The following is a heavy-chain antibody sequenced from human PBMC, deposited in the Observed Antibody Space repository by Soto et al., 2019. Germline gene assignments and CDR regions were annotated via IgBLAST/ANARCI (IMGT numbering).Heavy chain of an antibody. CDR1: GYTFTSYY. J-gene: IGHJ5*02. CDR3: ARAGCTNVVCWVVTGNWFDP. CDR2: INPSGGST. Sequence: QVQLVQSGAEVKKPGASVKVSCKASGYTFTSYYMHWVRQAPGQGLEWMGIINPSGGSTSYAQKFQGRVTMTRDTSTITVYMELSSLRSEDTAVYYCARAGCTNVVCWVVTGNWFDPWGQGTLVTVSS. V-gene: IGHV1-46*01. D-gene: IGHD2-8*01.